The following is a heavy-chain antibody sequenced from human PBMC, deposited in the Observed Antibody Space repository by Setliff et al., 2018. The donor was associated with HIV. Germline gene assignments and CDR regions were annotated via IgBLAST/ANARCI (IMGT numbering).Heavy chain of an antibody. CDR1: GYSITSGYY. Sequence: SETLSLTCVVSGYSITSGYYWGWIRQPPGGGLEWIAIIYRSGTTYYNTSLKSRVTISLDGPKNQFSLKLSSVTAADTAVYYCAGGMMYATTSKFDFWGQGTLVTVSS. CDR3: AGGMMYATTSKFDF. CDR2: IYRSGTT. V-gene: IGHV4-38-2*01. D-gene: IGHD2-8*01. J-gene: IGHJ4*02.